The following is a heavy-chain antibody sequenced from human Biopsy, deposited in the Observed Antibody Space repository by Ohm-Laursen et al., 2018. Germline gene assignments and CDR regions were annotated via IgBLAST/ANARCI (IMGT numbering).Heavy chain of an antibody. CDR1: GFSVSSYD. Sequence: SLRLSCTASGFSVSSYDMNWVRQAPGKGLEWISYISETSSHIYDADSVRGRFTVARDIAKNSLYLQLNSLRVEDTAVYYCARDSSRRAREGGMDVWGPGTTVTVSS. J-gene: IGHJ6*02. CDR2: ISETSSHI. CDR3: ARDSSRRAREGGMDV. D-gene: IGHD6-6*01. V-gene: IGHV3-21*01.